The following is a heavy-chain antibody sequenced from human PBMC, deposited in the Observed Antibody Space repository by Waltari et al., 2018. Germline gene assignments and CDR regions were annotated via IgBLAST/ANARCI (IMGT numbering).Heavy chain of an antibody. V-gene: IGHV3-53*01. D-gene: IGHD2-15*01. J-gene: IGHJ4*02. CDR3: ARVVS. CDR1: GFPVSSNY. CDR2: IYSDSST. Sequence: EVQLVESGGALIQPGGSLILSCVVSGFPVSSNYMTWVRQAPGRGLEWVSIIYSDSSTYYADSVKGRFTISRDNSKNTLYLQMNSLRAEDTAVYFCARVVSWGQGTLVTVSS.